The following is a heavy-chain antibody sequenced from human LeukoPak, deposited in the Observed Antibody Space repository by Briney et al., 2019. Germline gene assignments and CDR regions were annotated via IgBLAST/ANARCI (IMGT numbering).Heavy chain of an antibody. J-gene: IGHJ3*02. CDR2: ISVYKGNT. Sequence: ASVKVSCKASVYTFTIYVISWVGHAPGQGLEWMGWISVYKGNTNYAQNLQGGVTMATDTSTSTGYMELRRVRSDDTAVYYCARGRVYGSGSYYPPDAFDIWGQGTMVTVSS. CDR3: ARGRVYGSGSYYPPDAFDI. CDR1: VYTFTIYV. V-gene: IGHV1-18*01. D-gene: IGHD3-10*01.